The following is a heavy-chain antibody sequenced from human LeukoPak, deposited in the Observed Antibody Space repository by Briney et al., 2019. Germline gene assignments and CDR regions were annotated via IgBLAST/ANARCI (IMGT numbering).Heavy chain of an antibody. Sequence: ASVKVSCKASGYTFTGYYMHLVRQAPGQGLEWMGWINPNSGGTNYAQKFQGRVTMTRDTSISTAYMELSRLRSDDTAVYYCARSGSGYYLFFDYWGQGTLVTVSS. CDR2: INPNSGGT. V-gene: IGHV1-2*02. CDR1: GYTFTGYY. CDR3: ARSGSGYYLFFDY. D-gene: IGHD3-22*01. J-gene: IGHJ4*02.